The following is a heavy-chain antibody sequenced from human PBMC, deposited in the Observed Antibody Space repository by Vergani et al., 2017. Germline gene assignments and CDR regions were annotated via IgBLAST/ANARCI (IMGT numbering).Heavy chain of an antibody. J-gene: IGHJ6*02. Sequence: EVQLVESGGGLVQSGGSLRLSCAASGFTFSSYSMNWVRQAPGKGLEWVSYISSSSSTIYYADSVKGRFTISRDNAKNSLYLQMNSLRAEDTAVYYCARDKGATTNYYYYGMDVWGQGTTVTVSS. CDR2: ISSSSSTI. CDR1: GFTFSSYS. D-gene: IGHD1-26*01. V-gene: IGHV3-48*01. CDR3: ARDKGATTNYYYYGMDV.